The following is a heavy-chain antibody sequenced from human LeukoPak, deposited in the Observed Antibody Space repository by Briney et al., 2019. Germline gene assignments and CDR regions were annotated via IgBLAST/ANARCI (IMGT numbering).Heavy chain of an antibody. V-gene: IGHV3-30*18. J-gene: IGHJ4*02. CDR2: MLYDGINK. CDR1: GFTFSSYG. D-gene: IGHD3-22*01. CDR3: AKVILGGYYDSSGYYEDY. Sequence: PGRSLRLSCAASGFTFSSYGMHWVRQAPGKGLEWVAVMLYDGINKYYADSVKGRFTISRDNSKNTLYLQMNSLRAEDTAVYYCAKVILGGYYDSSGYYEDYWGQGTLVTVSS.